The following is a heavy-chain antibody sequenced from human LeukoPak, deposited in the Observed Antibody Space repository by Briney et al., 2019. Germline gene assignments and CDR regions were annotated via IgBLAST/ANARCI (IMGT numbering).Heavy chain of an antibody. CDR3: ARGSKAAAEYYFDY. D-gene: IGHD6-13*01. V-gene: IGHV4-34*01. J-gene: IGHJ4*02. Sequence: SETLSLTCAVYGGSFSGYYWSWIRQPPGKGLEWIGEINHSGSTNYNPSLKSRVTISVDTSKNQFSLKLSSMTAADTAVYFCARGSKAAAEYYFDYWGQGTLVTVSS. CDR1: GGSFSGYY. CDR2: INHSGST.